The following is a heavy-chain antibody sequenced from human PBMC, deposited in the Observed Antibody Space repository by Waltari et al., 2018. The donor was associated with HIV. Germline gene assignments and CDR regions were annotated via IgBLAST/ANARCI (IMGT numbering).Heavy chain of an antibody. CDR1: GFTFSSYW. CDR2: MKQEGSEK. J-gene: IGHJ4*02. V-gene: IGHV3-7*04. CDR3: ARGGFYGSGSKVN. Sequence: EVQLVESGGGLVQPGGSLRLSCAASGFTFSSYWMSLVRMAPGEGVGGVGRMKQEGSEKYNGESWNGRYTISMNNAENSLSLQMNGLRAEDTAVSYCARGGFYGSGSKVNWGQGTLVTVSS. D-gene: IGHD3-10*01.